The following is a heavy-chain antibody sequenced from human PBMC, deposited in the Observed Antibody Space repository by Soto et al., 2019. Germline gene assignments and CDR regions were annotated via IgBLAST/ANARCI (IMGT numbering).Heavy chain of an antibody. CDR2: ISSSSSTI. V-gene: IGHV3-48*02. CDR3: AREGVFWSGYPFDY. J-gene: IGHJ4*02. Sequence: EVQLVESGGGLVQPGGSLRLSCAASGFTFRNYSMNWVRQAPGKGLEWVSYISSSSSTIYYADSVKGRFTISRDNAKNSLYLQMNSLRDEDTAVYYCAREGVFWSGYPFDYWGQGTLVTVSS. D-gene: IGHD3-3*01. CDR1: GFTFRNYS.